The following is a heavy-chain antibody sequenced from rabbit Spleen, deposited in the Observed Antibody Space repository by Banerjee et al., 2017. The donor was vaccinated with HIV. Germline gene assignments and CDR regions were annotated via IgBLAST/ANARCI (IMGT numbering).Heavy chain of an antibody. J-gene: IGHJ6*01. D-gene: IGHD8-1*01. CDR1: GFSFNSGYD. CDR3: ARDTGSSFSSYGMDL. CDR2: IAGSSSGFT. V-gene: IGHV1S40*01. Sequence: QSLEESGGDLVKPGASLTLTCTASGFSFNSGYDMCWVRQAPGKGLEWISCIAGSSSGFTYSATWAKGRFTISKTSSTTVTLQMTSLTAADTATYFCARDTGSSFSSYGMDLWGPGTLVTVS.